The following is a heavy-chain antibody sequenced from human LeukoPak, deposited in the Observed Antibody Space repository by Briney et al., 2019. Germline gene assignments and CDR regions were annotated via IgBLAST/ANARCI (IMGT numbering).Heavy chain of an antibody. Sequence: GGSLRLSCAASGFTFDDYAMHWVRQAPGKGLEWVAVISYDGGNKYYADSAKGRFTISRDNSKNTLYLQMNSLRAEDTAVFYCARGFPLVVTATPRYYGMDVWGQGTTVTVSS. CDR2: ISYDGGNK. CDR1: GFTFDDYA. J-gene: IGHJ6*02. V-gene: IGHV3-30-3*01. D-gene: IGHD2-21*02. CDR3: ARGFPLVVTATPRYYGMDV.